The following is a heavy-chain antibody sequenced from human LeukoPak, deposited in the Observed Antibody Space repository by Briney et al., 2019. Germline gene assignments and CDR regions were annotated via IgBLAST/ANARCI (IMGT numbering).Heavy chain of an antibody. CDR3: AKSPHASSSYFDY. J-gene: IGHJ4*02. CDR2: INSNGDIT. Sequence: GGSLRLSCSASGFTFSSFAMHWARQAPGKGLEYVSAINSNGDITDYADSVKGRFTISRDNSKNTLYLQMSSLRAEDTAIYYCAKSPHASSSYFDYWGQGTLVTVSS. D-gene: IGHD6-13*01. V-gene: IGHV3-64D*09. CDR1: GFTFSSFA.